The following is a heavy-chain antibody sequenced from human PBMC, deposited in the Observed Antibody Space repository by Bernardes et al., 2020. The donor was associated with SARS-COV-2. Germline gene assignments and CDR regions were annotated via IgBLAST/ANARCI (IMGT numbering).Heavy chain of an antibody. J-gene: IGHJ3*02. CDR1: GYTFTNYD. V-gene: IGHV1-8*01. Sequence: ASVKVSCEASGYTFTNYDINWVRQATGQRLDWMGWMNPKSGDTGYPQNFQGRVTMTRNISISTAYMELNSLTSDDTAIYYCTRGRFSRTVDALDIWGQGTMVTVFS. CDR3: TRGRFSRTVDALDI. D-gene: IGHD2-2*01. CDR2: MNPKSGDT.